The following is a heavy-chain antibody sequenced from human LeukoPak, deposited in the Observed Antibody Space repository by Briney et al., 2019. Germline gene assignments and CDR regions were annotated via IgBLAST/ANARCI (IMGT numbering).Heavy chain of an antibody. J-gene: IGHJ2*01. CDR1: VYSFTSYG. V-gene: IGHV1-18*01. CDR2: ISGYNGNT. CDR3: ARALCFDF. Sequence: ASVKVSCKSSVYSFTSYGISWVRQAPGQGLEWMGWISGYNGNTEYAQKFQGRVTMTTDTSTSTVYMELRSLRSDDTAVYYCARALCFDFWGRGTLVTVSS.